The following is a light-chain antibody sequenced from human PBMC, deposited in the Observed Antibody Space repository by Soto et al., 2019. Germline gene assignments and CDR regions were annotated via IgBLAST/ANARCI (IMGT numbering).Light chain of an antibody. J-gene: IGLJ2*01. CDR3: SSYTSSRTLV. CDR2: EVN. Sequence: QSALTQPASVSESPGQSITIYCTGTSTDVGAYNYVSWYQKCPGKAPKLMIYEVNYRPSGVSNRFSGSKSRNTASLNISGVQAEYEADDYRSSYTSSRTLVFGGGTKLTVL. CDR1: STDVGAYNY. V-gene: IGLV2-14*01.